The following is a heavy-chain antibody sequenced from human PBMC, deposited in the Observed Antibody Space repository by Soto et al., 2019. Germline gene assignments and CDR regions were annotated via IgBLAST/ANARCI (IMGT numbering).Heavy chain of an antibody. CDR3: ARDDAFDHENAFAM. D-gene: IGHD3-3*02. J-gene: IGHJ3*02. CDR1: GFNYRSFL. Sequence: GGSLRLSCVASGFNYRSFLLHCVRQPPCKGLEWLVVIVSDGSGIYHADSLEGRFFISRDNAKDILYLQMHSLRVEDTAVYYCARDDAFDHENAFAMGGQGTMVTVSS. V-gene: IGHV3-33*01. CDR2: IVSDGSGI.